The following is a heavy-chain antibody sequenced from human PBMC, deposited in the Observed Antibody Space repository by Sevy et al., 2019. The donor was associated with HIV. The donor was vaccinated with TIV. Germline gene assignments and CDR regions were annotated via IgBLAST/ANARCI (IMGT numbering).Heavy chain of an antibody. Sequence: GGSLRLSCAASGFSVSSHAMHWVRQAPGKGLEWVELLSYDGGAQYYVDSVKGRFSISRDNSKNILYLQMNSLRPADTALYYCTRDAGYSVGWYPSNYWGQGTLVTVSS. J-gene: IGHJ4*02. V-gene: IGHV3-30*04. CDR1: GFSVSSHA. D-gene: IGHD6-19*01. CDR3: TRDAGYSVGWYPSNY. CDR2: LSYDGGAQ.